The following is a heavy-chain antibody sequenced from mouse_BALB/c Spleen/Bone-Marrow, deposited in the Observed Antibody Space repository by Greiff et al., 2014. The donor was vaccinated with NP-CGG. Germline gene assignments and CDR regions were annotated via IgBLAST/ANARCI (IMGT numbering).Heavy chain of an antibody. CDR2: INSNGGIT. J-gene: IGHJ2*01. CDR1: GFTSSNYG. Sequence: EVMLVESGGGLVQPGGSLKLSCAASGFTSSNYGMSWVRQTPDKRLELVATINSNGGITYYPDSVKGRFIISRDNAKNTLCLQMSSLKSEDTAMYYCAKNQEAFDYWGQGTTLTVSS. CDR3: AKNQEAFDY. D-gene: IGHD3-2*02. V-gene: IGHV5-6-3*01.